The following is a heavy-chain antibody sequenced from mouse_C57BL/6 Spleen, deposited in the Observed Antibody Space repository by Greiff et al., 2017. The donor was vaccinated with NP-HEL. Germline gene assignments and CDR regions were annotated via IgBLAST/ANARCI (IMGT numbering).Heavy chain of an antibody. CDR2: ISYDGSN. V-gene: IGHV3-6*01. D-gene: IGHD1-1*01. Sequence: ESGPGLVKPSQSLSLTCSVTGYSITSGYYWNWIRQFPGNKLEWMGYISYDGSNNYNPSLKNRISITRDTSKNQFFLKLNSVTTEDTATYYCAREGITTVVAPYYAMDYWGQGTSVTVSS. CDR3: AREGITTVVAPYYAMDY. CDR1: GYSITSGYY. J-gene: IGHJ4*01.